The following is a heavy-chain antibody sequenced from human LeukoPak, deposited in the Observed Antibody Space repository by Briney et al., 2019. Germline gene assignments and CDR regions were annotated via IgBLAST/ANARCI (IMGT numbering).Heavy chain of an antibody. Sequence: GGSLRLSCAASGFTFSSYSMNWFRQAPGKGLEWVSYIGGSRSGSSRSIIYYADSVKGRFTISRDNAKNSLYLQMSSLRAEDTAVYYCAKDRHYDFWSGYLDYWGQGTLVTVSS. D-gene: IGHD3-3*01. CDR3: AKDRHYDFWSGYLDY. CDR2: IGGSRSGSSRSII. V-gene: IGHV3-48*04. J-gene: IGHJ4*02. CDR1: GFTFSSYS.